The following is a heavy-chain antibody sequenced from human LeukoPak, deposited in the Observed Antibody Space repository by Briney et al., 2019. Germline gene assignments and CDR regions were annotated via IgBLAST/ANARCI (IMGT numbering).Heavy chain of an antibody. CDR1: GGSLSSGGYY. CDR3: ARDIMVRGVVHYYYGTDV. V-gene: IGHV4-31*03. Sequence: SQTLSLTCTVSGGSLSSGGYYWSWIRQHPGKGLEWIGYIYYSGSTYYNPSLKSRVTISVDTSKNQFSLKLSSVTAADTAVYYCARDIMVRGVVHYYYGTDVWGKGTTVTVSS. D-gene: IGHD3-10*01. J-gene: IGHJ6*04. CDR2: IYYSGST.